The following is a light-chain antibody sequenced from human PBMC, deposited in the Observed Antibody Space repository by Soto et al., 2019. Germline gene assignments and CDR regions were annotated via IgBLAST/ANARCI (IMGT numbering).Light chain of an antibody. J-gene: IGLJ2*01. CDR1: PSDIGGYDY. CDR3: SSYAGSDNFMI. V-gene: IGLV2-8*01. Sequence: QSALTQPPSASGSPGQSVTISCTGIPSDIGGYDYVSWYQQHSGKAPKLMTYEVSKRPSGVPDRFSGSKSGNTASLTVSGLQAEDEADYYCSSYAGSDNFMIFGGGTKVTVL. CDR2: EVS.